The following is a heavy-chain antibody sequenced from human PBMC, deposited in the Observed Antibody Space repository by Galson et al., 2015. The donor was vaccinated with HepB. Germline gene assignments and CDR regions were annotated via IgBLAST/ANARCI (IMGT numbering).Heavy chain of an antibody. V-gene: IGHV1-46*01. D-gene: IGHD3-10*01. J-gene: IGHJ4*02. CDR2: INPSGGST. CDR3: ARVPQIPMLLWFGEPPDY. Sequence: SVKVSCKASGYTFTSYYMHWVRQAPGQGLEWMGIINPSGGSTSYAQKFQGRVTMTRDTSTSTVYMELSSLRSEDTAVYYCARVPQIPMLLWFGEPPDYWGQGTLVTVSS. CDR1: GYTFTSYY.